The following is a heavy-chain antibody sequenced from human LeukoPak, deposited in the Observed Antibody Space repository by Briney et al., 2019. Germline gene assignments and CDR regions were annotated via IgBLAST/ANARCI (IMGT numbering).Heavy chain of an antibody. Sequence: GASLKVSCKASGYTFTGYYIHWVRQAPGQGLEWMGWIYPYSGDTNYAQNFQGRITMTRDTSISTAYMELSSLKSDDTAVYYCARDRNSGSSLDIWGQGTMLTVSS. J-gene: IGHJ3*02. CDR1: GYTFTGYY. CDR3: ARDRNSGSSLDI. CDR2: IYPYSGDT. D-gene: IGHD6-6*01. V-gene: IGHV1-2*02.